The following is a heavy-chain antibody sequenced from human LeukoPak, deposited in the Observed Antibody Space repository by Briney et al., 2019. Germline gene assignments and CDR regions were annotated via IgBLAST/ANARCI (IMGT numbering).Heavy chain of an antibody. D-gene: IGHD1-26*01. CDR3: ARDGGGSSPEGFDY. CDR1: GDSISSSKYY. V-gene: IGHV4-39*07. J-gene: IGHJ4*02. CDR2: VYFDGTV. Sequence: PSETLSLTCTVSGDSISSSKYYWGWIRQPPGKGLEWIGSVYFDGTVYYNPSLKSRVTMSGDTSKDQFSLKLTSVTAADTAVYYCARDGGGSSPEGFDYWGQGTLVTVSP.